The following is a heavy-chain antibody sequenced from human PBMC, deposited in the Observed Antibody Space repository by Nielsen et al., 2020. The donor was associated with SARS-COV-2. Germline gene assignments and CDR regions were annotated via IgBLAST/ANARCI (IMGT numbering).Heavy chain of an antibody. Sequence: ASVKVSCKASGYTFTSYGISWVRQAPGQGLEWMGWISAYSGNTNYAQKLQGRVTMTTDTSTSTAYMELSRLRSDDTAVYYCARDLAGAHRSFDYWGQGTLVTVSS. V-gene: IGHV1-18*01. CDR3: ARDLAGAHRSFDY. CDR1: GYTFTSYG. D-gene: IGHD1-14*01. J-gene: IGHJ4*02. CDR2: ISAYSGNT.